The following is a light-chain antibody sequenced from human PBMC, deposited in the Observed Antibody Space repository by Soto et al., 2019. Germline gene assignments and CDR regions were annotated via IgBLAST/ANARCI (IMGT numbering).Light chain of an antibody. V-gene: IGKV3-20*01. CDR2: AAS. CDR1: QGVGNKY. CDR3: QQYTNAHGIT. Sequence: IALTQSPGTLSLSPGERATLSCRASQGVGNKYLAWYQQRPGQAPSLLIYAASSRATGVPDRFSGSGSGTDFTLTISRLEPEDFAVYYCQQYTNAHGITFGQGTRLEI. J-gene: IGKJ5*01.